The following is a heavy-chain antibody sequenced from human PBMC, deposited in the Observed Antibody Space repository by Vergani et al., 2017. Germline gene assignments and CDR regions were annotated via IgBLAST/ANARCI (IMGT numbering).Heavy chain of an antibody. V-gene: IGHV4-38-2*02. CDR3: ARDAGSYIWGSYDAWFDP. D-gene: IGHD3-16*01. CDR2: IYHSGST. CDR1: GYSISSGSY. Sequence: QVQLQESGPGLVKPSETLSLTCTVSGYSISSGSYWGWIRQPPGKGLEWNGSIYHSGSTYYNPSLKSRFTISVDTSKNQFSLKLSSVTAADAAVYYWARDAGSYIWGSYDAWFDPWGQGTLVTVSS. J-gene: IGHJ5*02.